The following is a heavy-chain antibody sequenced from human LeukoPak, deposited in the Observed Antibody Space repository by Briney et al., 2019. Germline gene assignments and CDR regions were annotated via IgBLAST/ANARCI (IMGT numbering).Heavy chain of an antibody. CDR2: IGTAGDT. CDR3: ARDAGRSHMAAAGLQYYYYYGMDV. J-gene: IGHJ6*02. V-gene: IGHV3-13*04. D-gene: IGHD6-13*01. CDR1: GFTFSSYD. Sequence: GGSLRLSCAASGFTFSSYDMHWVRQATGKSLEWVSAIGTAGDTYYPGSVKGRFTISRENAKNSLYLQMNSLRAGDTAVYYCARDAGRSHMAAAGLQYYYYYGMDVWGQRTTVTVSS.